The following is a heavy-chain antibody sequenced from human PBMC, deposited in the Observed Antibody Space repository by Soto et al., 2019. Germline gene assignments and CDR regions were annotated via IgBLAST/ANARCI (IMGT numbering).Heavy chain of an antibody. Sequence: QVQLVQSGAEVKRPGASVKVSCKASGYSFPSSTISWVRQAPGQGLEWMGWINAYNGNTKYAQKLQGRFTMPTDTSTSTAYMELENLRSDDTAMYFCAIANYGDNDYWGQGTLVTVSS. CDR2: INAYNGNT. CDR1: GYSFPSST. CDR3: AIANYGDNDY. D-gene: IGHD4-17*01. J-gene: IGHJ4*02. V-gene: IGHV1-18*01.